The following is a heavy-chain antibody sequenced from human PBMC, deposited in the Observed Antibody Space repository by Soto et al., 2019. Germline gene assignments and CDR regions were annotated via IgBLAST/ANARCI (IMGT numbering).Heavy chain of an antibody. CDR3: AKKSRDSNSRVLKNYMDV. D-gene: IGHD2-21*01. CDR2: ISGSGGST. J-gene: IGHJ6*03. Sequence: GGSLRLSCAASGFTFSSYAMSWVRQAPGKGLEWVSAISGSGGSTFYADSVKGRFTISRDNSKNTLYLQMNSLRAENTAVYYCAKKSRDSNSRVLKNYMDVWGKGTTVTVSS. V-gene: IGHV3-23*01. CDR1: GFTFSSYA.